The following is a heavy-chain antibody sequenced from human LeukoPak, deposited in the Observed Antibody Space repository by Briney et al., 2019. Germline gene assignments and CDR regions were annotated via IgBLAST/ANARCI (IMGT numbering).Heavy chain of an antibody. V-gene: IGHV3-23*01. CDR3: ARRAYGGNGDY. J-gene: IGHJ4*02. CDR1: GFTFSSYG. Sequence: GGSLRLSCAASGFTFSSYGMSWVRQAPGKGLEWVPAISGSGGSTYYADSVKGRFTISRDNSKNTLYLQMGSLRAEDMAVYYCARRAYGGNGDYWGQGTLVTVSS. CDR2: ISGSGGST. D-gene: IGHD4-23*01.